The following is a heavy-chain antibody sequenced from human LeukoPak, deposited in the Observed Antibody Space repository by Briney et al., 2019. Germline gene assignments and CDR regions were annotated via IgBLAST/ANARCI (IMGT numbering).Heavy chain of an antibody. CDR1: GFTFSNYA. CDR3: ARKALGSGNYYSDY. J-gene: IGHJ4*02. D-gene: IGHD1-26*01. Sequence: GGSLRLSCAASGFTFSNYAMTWVRQAPGKGLEWVSAISASGASTYYADSVKGRFTISRDNSKNTLFLQMNSLRDEDTAVYYCARKALGSGNYYSDYWGQGTLVTVSS. V-gene: IGHV3-23*01. CDR2: ISASGAST.